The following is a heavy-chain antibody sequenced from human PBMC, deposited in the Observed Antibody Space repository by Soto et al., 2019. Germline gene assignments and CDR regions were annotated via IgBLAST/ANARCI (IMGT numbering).Heavy chain of an antibody. Sequence: QVHLVQSGAEVKKPGSSVKVSCRASGGTFNTYGFNWVRQAPGQGLEWMGGIIPLFGTTTYAQNFQGRVTITADQSTTPADMEMSGLTSEDTAVYFCARGGELAGWMPFDAWGQGTLVTVSS. D-gene: IGHD6-19*01. J-gene: IGHJ4*02. V-gene: IGHV1-69*01. CDR1: GGTFNTYG. CDR3: ARGGELAGWMPFDA. CDR2: IIPLFGTT.